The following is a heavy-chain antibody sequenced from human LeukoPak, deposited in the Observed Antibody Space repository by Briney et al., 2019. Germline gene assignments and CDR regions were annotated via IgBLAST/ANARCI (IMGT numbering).Heavy chain of an antibody. CDR3: ARGCSSTSCYVYYYDSSGLYYFDY. Sequence: SETLSLTCAVYGGSFSGDYWSWIRQPPGKGLEWIGEINHSGTTNYNPSLKSRVTISVDTSKNQFSLKLSSVTAADTAVYYCARGCSSTSCYVYYYDSSGLYYFDYWGQGTLVTVSS. CDR2: INHSGTT. CDR1: GGSFSGDY. D-gene: IGHD3-22*01. J-gene: IGHJ4*02. V-gene: IGHV4-34*01.